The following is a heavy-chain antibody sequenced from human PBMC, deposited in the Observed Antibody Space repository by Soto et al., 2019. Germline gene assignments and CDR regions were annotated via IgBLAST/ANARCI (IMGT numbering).Heavy chain of an antibody. D-gene: IGHD2-21*02. J-gene: IGHJ6*02. CDR1: GLSLSTTGVG. Sequence: QITLKESGPTLVKPTQTLTLTCTFSGLSLSTTGVGVGWIRQPPGKALEWLALIYWDDDKRYSPSLKSRLTITKDTSKNPVVLTMTNMDPVDPATYYCVQSRCGGDCLQSYSSHSYYGLDVWGQGTTVTVSS. V-gene: IGHV2-5*02. CDR3: VQSRCGGDCLQSYSSHSYYGLDV. CDR2: IYWDDDK.